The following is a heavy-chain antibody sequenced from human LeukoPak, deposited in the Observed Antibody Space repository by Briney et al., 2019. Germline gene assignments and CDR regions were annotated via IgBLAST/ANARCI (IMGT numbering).Heavy chain of an antibody. CDR3: ARGHAYYDILTGYSIYGMDV. V-gene: IGHV1-18*01. J-gene: IGHJ6*02. CDR1: GYTFTSYG. CDR2: ISAYNGNT. D-gene: IGHD3-9*01. Sequence: ASVKVSCKASGYTFTSYGISWVRQAPGQGLEWMGWISAYNGNTNYAQKLQGRVTMTRNTSITTAYMELSSLRSEDTAIYYCARGHAYYDILTGYSIYGMDVWGQGTTVTVSS.